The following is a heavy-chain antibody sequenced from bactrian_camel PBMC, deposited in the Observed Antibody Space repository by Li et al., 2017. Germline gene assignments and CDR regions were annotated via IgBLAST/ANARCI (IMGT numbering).Heavy chain of an antibody. J-gene: IGHJ4*01. CDR1: GYIYTTWV. CDR3: AARKVARGSHFSLGRAPALRRDEYNF. Sequence: HVQLVESGGGSVQAGGSLRLSCAASGYIYTTWVMGWFRQAPGKEREGVAAIRTGGGATYTDSVKGRFTISRDNAKNTLYLLMNVLRPEDTAMYYCAARKVARGSHFSLGRAPALRRDEYNFWGQGTQVTVS. CDR2: IRTGGGAT. V-gene: IGHV3S54*01. D-gene: IGHD2*01.